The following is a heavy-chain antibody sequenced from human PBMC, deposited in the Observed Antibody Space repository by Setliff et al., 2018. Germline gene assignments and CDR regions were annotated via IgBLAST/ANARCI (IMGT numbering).Heavy chain of an antibody. CDR1: GYSISSDYY. CDR2: ISWDGGST. D-gene: IGHD2-2*01. V-gene: IGHV3-43*01. CDR3: AKAHQTYYYGMDV. Sequence: ETLSLTCDVSGYSISSDYYWGWIRQAPGKGLEWVSLISWDGGSTYYADSVKGRFTISRDNSKNSLYLQMNSLRTEDTALYYCAKAHQTYYYGMDVWGQGTTVTVSS. J-gene: IGHJ6*02.